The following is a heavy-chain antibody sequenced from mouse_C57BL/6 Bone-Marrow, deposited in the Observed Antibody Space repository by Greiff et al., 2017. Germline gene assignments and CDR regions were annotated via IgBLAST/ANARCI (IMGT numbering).Heavy chain of an antibody. CDR1: GYTFTSYW. CDR3: ARSVRLYFDY. Sequence: QVQLQQPGAELVMPGASVKLSCKASGYTFTSYWMHWVKQRPGQGLEWIGEIDPSDSYTNYNQKFKGKSTLTVAKSSSPAYMQLSRLTSEDSAVYYCARSVRLYFDYWGQGTTLTVSS. V-gene: IGHV1-69*01. CDR2: IDPSDSYT. J-gene: IGHJ2*01.